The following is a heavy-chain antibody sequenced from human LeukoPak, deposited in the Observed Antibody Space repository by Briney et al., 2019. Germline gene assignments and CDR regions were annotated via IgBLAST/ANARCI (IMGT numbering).Heavy chain of an antibody. J-gene: IGHJ6*03. D-gene: IGHD6-13*01. V-gene: IGHV1-18*01. CDR1: GYTFTSYG. Sequence: ASVKVSCKASGYTFTSYGISGVRQAPGQGLEWMGLISAYNGNTNYAQKLQGRVTITTDTSTSTAYMELRSLRSDDTAVYYCARGRGIAAAGYYYYYYMDVWGKGTTVTISS. CDR3: ARGRGIAAAGYYYYYYMDV. CDR2: ISAYNGNT.